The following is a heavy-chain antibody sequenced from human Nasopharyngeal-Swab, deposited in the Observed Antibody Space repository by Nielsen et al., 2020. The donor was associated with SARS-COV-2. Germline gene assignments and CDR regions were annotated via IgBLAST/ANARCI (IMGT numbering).Heavy chain of an antibody. CDR1: GYSFASYW. J-gene: IGHJ6*02. Sequence: GESLKISCKGSGYSFASYWIGWVRQMPGRGLEWMGVIYPDDSATRYRPSFRGQVTMSVDKSINTAYLQWSSLKASDTAMYYCAKSVVTDYYYYYAMDVWGQGTTVTVSS. D-gene: IGHD2-21*02. CDR3: AKSVVTDYYYYYAMDV. CDR2: IYPDDSAT. V-gene: IGHV5-51*01.